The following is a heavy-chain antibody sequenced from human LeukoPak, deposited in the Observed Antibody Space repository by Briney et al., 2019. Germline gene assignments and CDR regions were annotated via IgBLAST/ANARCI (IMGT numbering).Heavy chain of an antibody. J-gene: IGHJ6*02. CDR1: GFTVTSDY. CDR2: IYSGGST. Sequence: GGSLRLSCAASGFTVTSDYMSWVRQAPGKGLEWVSLIYSGGSTFYADSVKGRFTISRDNAENSLYLQMNSLRDEDTAVYYCARDYYDSSGYYYLAANYYYYGMDVWGQGTTVTVSS. CDR3: ARDYYDSSGYYYLAANYYYYGMDV. D-gene: IGHD3-22*01. V-gene: IGHV3-53*01.